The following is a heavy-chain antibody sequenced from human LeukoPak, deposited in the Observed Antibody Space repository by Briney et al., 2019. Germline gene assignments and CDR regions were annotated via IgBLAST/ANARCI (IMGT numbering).Heavy chain of an antibody. Sequence: GGSLRLSCAASGFTFSSYAMSWVRQAPGKGLEWVSAISGSGGSTYYADSVKGRFTISRDNSKKPPYLQMNSLRAEDTAVYYCANPWTDAFDIWGQGTMVTVSS. D-gene: IGHD1-1*01. CDR2: ISGSGGST. CDR1: GFTFSSYA. V-gene: IGHV3-23*01. CDR3: ANPWTDAFDI. J-gene: IGHJ3*02.